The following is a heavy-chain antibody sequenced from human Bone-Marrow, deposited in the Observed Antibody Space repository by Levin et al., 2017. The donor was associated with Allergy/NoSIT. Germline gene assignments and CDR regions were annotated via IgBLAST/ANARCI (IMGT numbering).Heavy chain of an antibody. CDR3: VRDTRSLFDY. D-gene: IGHD1-26*01. Sequence: ETLSLTCAASGFTFSTYSMNWVRQAPGKGLEWVSYISSSSSSIYYADSVKGRFTISRDNAKNSLYLQMNSLRAEDTAVYYCVRDTRSLFDYWGQGTLVTVSS. CDR2: ISSSSSSI. J-gene: IGHJ4*02. CDR1: GFTFSTYS. V-gene: IGHV3-48*01.